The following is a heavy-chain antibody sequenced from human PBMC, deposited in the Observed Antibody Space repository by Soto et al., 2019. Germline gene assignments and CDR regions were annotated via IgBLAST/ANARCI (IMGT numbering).Heavy chain of an antibody. J-gene: IGHJ4*02. CDR1: GYTFTGYY. CDR3: ARSFAATPDY. D-gene: IGHD2-15*01. V-gene: IGHV1-2*02. CDR2: INPKSGGT. Sequence: GASVKVSCKASGYTFTGYYLHWVRQAPGQGLEWMGWINPKSGGTHSAQRFQGRVTMTRDTSISTAYMELSRLRSDDTAVYYCARSFAATPDYWGQGTLVTVS.